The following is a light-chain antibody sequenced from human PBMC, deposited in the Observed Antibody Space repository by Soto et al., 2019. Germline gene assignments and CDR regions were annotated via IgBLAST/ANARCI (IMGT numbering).Light chain of an antibody. CDR2: AAS. CDR3: HQIHSTSSYT. J-gene: IGKJ2*01. CDR1: QNIRNY. V-gene: IGKV1-39*01. Sequence: DIQMTQSPSSLSASVGDRVTITCRASQNIRNYLNWYQQRPGKTPNLLVYAASNLRSGVPSRFSGSGSGTLFTLTISSLQPEDFATYYCHQIHSTSSYTFGQGTRVDIK.